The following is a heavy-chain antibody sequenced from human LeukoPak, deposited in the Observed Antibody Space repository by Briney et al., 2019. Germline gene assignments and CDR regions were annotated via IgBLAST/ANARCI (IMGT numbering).Heavy chain of an antibody. J-gene: IGHJ5*02. CDR2: INSDGINT. CDR1: GFTFSNYW. Sequence: QPGGSLRLSCAASGFTFSNYWMHWVRQAPGKGLVWVSRINSDGINTSYADSVKGRFTISRDNAKNTLSLQMNSLRAEDTAVYYCARDLGQYYDTSDNWFDPWGQGTLVTVSS. CDR3: ARDLGQYYDTSDNWFDP. D-gene: IGHD3-22*01. V-gene: IGHV3-74*01.